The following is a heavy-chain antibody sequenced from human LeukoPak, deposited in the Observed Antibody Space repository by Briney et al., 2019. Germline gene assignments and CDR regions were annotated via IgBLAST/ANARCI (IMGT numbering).Heavy chain of an antibody. V-gene: IGHV3-30-3*01. D-gene: IGHD3-3*01. CDR3: ARDFTSTVFFGVVSQLDY. CDR1: GFTFSSYA. Sequence: GRSLRLSCAASGFTFSSYAMHWVRQAPGKGLEWVAVISYDGSNKYYADSVKGRFTISRDNSKNTLYLQMNSLRAEDTAVYYCARDFTSTVFFGVVSQLDYWGQGTLVTVSS. CDR2: ISYDGSNK. J-gene: IGHJ4*02.